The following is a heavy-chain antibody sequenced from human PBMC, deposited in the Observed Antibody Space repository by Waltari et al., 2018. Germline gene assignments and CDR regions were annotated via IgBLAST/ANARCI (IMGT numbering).Heavy chain of an antibody. V-gene: IGHV3-23*01. Sequence: EVQLLESGGGLVQPGGSLRLSCAASGFTFSSYAMSWVRQAPGKGLEWVSAISGSGGSTSYSDSVTGRFTISRDNSKNPLYLQMNSLRAEDTAVYYCAKHSSSWYGYFDLWGRGTLVTVSS. CDR2: ISGSGGST. J-gene: IGHJ2*01. CDR1: GFTFSSYA. CDR3: AKHSSSWYGYFDL. D-gene: IGHD6-13*01.